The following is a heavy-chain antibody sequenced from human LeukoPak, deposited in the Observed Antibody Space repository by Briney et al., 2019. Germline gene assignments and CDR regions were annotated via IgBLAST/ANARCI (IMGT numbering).Heavy chain of an antibody. D-gene: IGHD3-10*01. V-gene: IGHV3-30*02. CDR1: GFTFSSYG. J-gene: IGHJ5*02. CDR2: IRYDGSNK. CDR3: AKDRGTMGDWFDP. Sequence: GGSLRLSCAASGFTFSSYGMHWVRQAPGKGLEWVAFIRYDGSNKYYADSVKGRFTISRDNSKNTLYLQMNSLRAEDTAVYYCAKDRGTMGDWFDPWGQGTLVTVSS.